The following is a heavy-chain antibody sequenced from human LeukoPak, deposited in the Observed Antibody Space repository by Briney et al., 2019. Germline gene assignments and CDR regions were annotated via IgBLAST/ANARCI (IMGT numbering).Heavy chain of an antibody. Sequence: SETLSLTCTVSGGSISSGSYYWNWIRQPAGKGLEWIGRIYTSGSTNYNPSLKSRVTISVDTSKNQFSLKLNSVTAADTAVYYCARDVGGYRYGYRPTELYWYFDLWGRGTLVTVSS. CDR2: IYTSGST. V-gene: IGHV4-61*02. D-gene: IGHD5-18*01. CDR3: ARDVGGYRYGYRPTELYWYFDL. J-gene: IGHJ2*01. CDR1: GGSISSGSYY.